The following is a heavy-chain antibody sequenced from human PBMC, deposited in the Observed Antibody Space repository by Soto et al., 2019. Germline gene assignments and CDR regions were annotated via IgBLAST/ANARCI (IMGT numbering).Heavy chain of an antibody. Sequence: SETLSLTCTVSGGSISSYYWSWIRQPPGKGLEWIGYIYYSGSTDYDPSLKSRVTISVDTSKNQFSLKLRSVTAADTAVYYCARQRQLVQESDYWGQGTLVTVSS. D-gene: IGHD6-6*01. J-gene: IGHJ4*02. CDR3: ARQRQLVQESDY. V-gene: IGHV4-59*08. CDR2: IYYSGST. CDR1: GGSISSYY.